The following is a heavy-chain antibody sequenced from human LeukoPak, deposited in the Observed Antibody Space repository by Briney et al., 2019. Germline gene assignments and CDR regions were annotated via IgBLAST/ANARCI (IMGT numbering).Heavy chain of an antibody. CDR1: GFTFGNYW. J-gene: IGHJ4*02. Sequence: GGSLRLSCAASGFTFGNYWMSWVRQAPGGGLQWVASMKGDGSHIYYVDSVKGRFIISRDNARNSLYLQMSSLRVEDTAIYYCARLFGGVTTYDYWGQGAQVTVSS. D-gene: IGHD2-8*02. V-gene: IGHV3-7*01. CDR3: ARLFGGVTTYDY. CDR2: MKGDGSHI.